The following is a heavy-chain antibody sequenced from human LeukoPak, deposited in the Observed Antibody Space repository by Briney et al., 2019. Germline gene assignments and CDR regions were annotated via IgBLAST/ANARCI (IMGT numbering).Heavy chain of an antibody. V-gene: IGHV4-61*10. Sequence: SETLSLTCTVSGGSINSGSYFWNWIRQPAGKGLEWIGRIHVSGNINNNPSLKSRDTMSIDTSKNQFSLNLRSVTAADTAVYYCARERYSSRGVYGMDVWGQGTTVTVSS. D-gene: IGHD6-13*01. CDR1: GGSINSGSYF. CDR2: IHVSGNI. CDR3: ARERYSSRGVYGMDV. J-gene: IGHJ6*02.